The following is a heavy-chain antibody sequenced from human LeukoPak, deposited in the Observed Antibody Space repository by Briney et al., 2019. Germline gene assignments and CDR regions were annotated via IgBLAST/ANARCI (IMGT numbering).Heavy chain of an antibody. J-gene: IGHJ4*02. CDR1: GDSISTYY. Sequence: PSETLSLTCTVSGDSISTYYWSWIRQPPGKGLEWIGFIYYTGSTNYNPSLNSRVTISVDTSKSQFSLKLSSVTAADTAVYYCARRTILTGSDYWGQGTLVTVSS. CDR3: ARRTILTGSDY. CDR2: IYYTGST. V-gene: IGHV4-59*08. D-gene: IGHD3-9*01.